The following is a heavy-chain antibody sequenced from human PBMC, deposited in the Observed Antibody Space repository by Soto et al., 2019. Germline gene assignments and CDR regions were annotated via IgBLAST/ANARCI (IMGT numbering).Heavy chain of an antibody. J-gene: IGHJ6*02. D-gene: IGHD3-10*01. CDR3: ASMDYSYYYGMDV. Sequence: AAVKVSCKASGHTFTNYYMHWVRQAPGQGLEWMGVISPSGDGPTFAQKFQGRVTMTRDTSTSTVYMELSSLRFEDTAVYYCASMDYSYYYGMDVWGQGIMVTVSS. CDR2: ISPSGDGP. CDR1: GHTFTNYY. V-gene: IGHV1-46*01.